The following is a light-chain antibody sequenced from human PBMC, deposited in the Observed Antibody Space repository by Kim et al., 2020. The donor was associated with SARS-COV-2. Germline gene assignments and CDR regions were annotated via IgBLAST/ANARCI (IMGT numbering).Light chain of an antibody. Sequence: GQSFTISCTGTSSDFGGYNYVSWYQQHPRKAPKLMIYDVSSRPSGVSNRFSGSKSGNTVSLTISGLQAEDEAHYYCSSYTSSKTWVFGGGTQLTVL. CDR2: DVS. CDR1: SSDFGGYNY. V-gene: IGLV2-14*03. J-gene: IGLJ2*01. CDR3: SSYTSSKTWV.